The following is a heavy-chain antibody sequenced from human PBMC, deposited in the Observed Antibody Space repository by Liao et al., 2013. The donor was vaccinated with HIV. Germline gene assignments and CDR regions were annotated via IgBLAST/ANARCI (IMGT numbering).Heavy chain of an antibody. CDR3: ARGDNGFWSGSHYYFYYMDV. D-gene: IGHD3-3*01. CDR2: IYYSGSA. V-gene: IGHV4-59*08. Sequence: QVQLQESGPGLVKPSETLSLTCTVSGGSISSYYWSWIRQPPGKGLEWIGHIYYSGSADYNPSLKSRVSISLDTSKNQFSLKLSSVTAADTAVYYCARGDNGFWSGSHYYFYYMDVWGKGTTVTVSS. CDR1: GGSISSYY. J-gene: IGHJ6*03.